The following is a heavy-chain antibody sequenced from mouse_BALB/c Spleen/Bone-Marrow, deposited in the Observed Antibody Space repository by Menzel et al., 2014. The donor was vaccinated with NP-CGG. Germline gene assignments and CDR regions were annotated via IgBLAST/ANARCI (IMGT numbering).Heavy chain of an antibody. CDR2: INPNNGGT. J-gene: IGHJ4*01. Sequence: EVQLQESGPELVKPGASVKISCKTSGYTFTEYTMHWVKQSHGKSLEWIGGINPNNGGTIYNQKFKGKATLTVDKSSSTAYMGLRSLTSEDSAVYYCARKDYGYNYVMDYWGQGTSVTVSS. CDR3: ARKDYGYNYVMDY. CDR1: GYTFTEYT. V-gene: IGHV1-18*01. D-gene: IGHD1-2*01.